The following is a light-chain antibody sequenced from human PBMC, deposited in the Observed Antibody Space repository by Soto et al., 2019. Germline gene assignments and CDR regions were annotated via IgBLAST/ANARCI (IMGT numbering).Light chain of an antibody. J-gene: IGKJ2*01. V-gene: IGKV3-11*01. CDR3: QKSSNWPYT. CDR2: DAS. Sequence: EIVLTQSPATLSLSPGERATLSCRASQSVSTSLAWFQQKPGQAPRLLIYDASNRATGIPGRFSGSGSGTDFTLAISSLEPEDFAVYYCQKSSNWPYTFGQGTKVEIK. CDR1: QSVSTS.